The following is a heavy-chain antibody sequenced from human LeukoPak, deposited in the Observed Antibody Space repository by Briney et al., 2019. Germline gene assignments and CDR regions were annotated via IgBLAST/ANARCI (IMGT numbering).Heavy chain of an antibody. J-gene: IGHJ4*02. D-gene: IGHD3-22*01. V-gene: IGHV1-69*13. Sequence: ASVKVSCKASGGTFSSYAISWVRQAPGQGLEWMGGIIPIFGTANYAQKFQGRVTITADESTSTAYMELSSLRSEDTAVYYCARGHKDYCDSSGYYYEYFDYWGQGTLVTVSS. CDR3: ARGHKDYCDSSGYYYEYFDY. CDR1: GGTFSSYA. CDR2: IIPIFGTA.